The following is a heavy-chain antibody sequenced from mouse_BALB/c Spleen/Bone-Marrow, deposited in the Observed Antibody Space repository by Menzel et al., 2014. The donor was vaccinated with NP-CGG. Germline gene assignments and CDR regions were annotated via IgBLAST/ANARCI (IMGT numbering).Heavy chain of an antibody. J-gene: IGHJ2*01. CDR1: GYTFTSYW. CDR3: TIGGFDY. Sequence: QVQLQQPGAELVKPGASVKLSCKASGYTFTSYWMYWVKLRPGQGFEWIGEINPSNGGTNYNEKFKRKATLTVDKSSSTAYMQLSSLTSEDSAVYYCTIGGFDYWGQGTTLTVSS. V-gene: IGHV1S16*01. CDR2: INPSNGGT.